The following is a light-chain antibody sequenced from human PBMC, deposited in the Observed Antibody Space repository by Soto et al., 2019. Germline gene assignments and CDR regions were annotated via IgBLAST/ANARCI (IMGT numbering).Light chain of an antibody. CDR2: GAS. Sequence: EIVLPQSPGTLSLSPGEIATIACRVSPSFSSSYLAGYQPQPGQAPRLLIYGASTWDTGILARFSGSGSGTDLTLTIPRLEPEDFAVYYCQHYGSVLLTCSGGNKVEIK. J-gene: IGKJ4*01. CDR1: PSFSSSY. V-gene: IGKV3-20*01. CDR3: QHYGSVLLT.